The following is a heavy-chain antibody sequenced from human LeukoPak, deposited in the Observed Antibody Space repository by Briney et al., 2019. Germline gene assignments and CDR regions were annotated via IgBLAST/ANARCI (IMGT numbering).Heavy chain of an antibody. CDR3: AKTPGMELWSAPFDY. Sequence: GGSLRLSCAASGFTFSSYSMSSVRQAPGKGLEWVSVISGSGGSTYYADSVKGRFTISRDNSKNTLYLQMNSLRAADTAVYYCAKTPGMELWSAPFDYWGQGTLVTVSS. CDR2: ISGSGGST. D-gene: IGHD5-18*01. CDR1: GFTFSSYS. J-gene: IGHJ4*02. V-gene: IGHV3-23*01.